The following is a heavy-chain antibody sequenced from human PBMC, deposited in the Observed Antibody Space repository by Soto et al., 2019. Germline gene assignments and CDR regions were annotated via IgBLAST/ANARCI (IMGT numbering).Heavy chain of an antibody. D-gene: IGHD3-22*01. Sequence: SETLSLTCAVYGGSFSGYYLSWIRQPPGKGLEWIGEINHSGSTNYNPSLKSRVTISVDTSKNQFSLKLSSVTAADTAVYYCARGLGNYDSSGYYYWPFDPWGQGTLVTVSS. CDR1: GGSFSGYY. CDR2: INHSGST. J-gene: IGHJ5*02. V-gene: IGHV4-34*01. CDR3: ARGLGNYDSSGYYYWPFDP.